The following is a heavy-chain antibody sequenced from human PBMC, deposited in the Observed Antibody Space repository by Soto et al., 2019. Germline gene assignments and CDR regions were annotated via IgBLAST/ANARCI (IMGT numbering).Heavy chain of an antibody. CDR3: ARDRWFGDL. CDR2: TWYDGSVK. D-gene: IGHD3-10*01. V-gene: IGHV3-33*01. J-gene: IGHJ5*02. CDR1: GFTFSNFG. Sequence: GGSLRLSCAASGFTFSNFGMHWVRQAPGKGLEWVALTWYDGSVKYYGDSVKGRFTISRDNFKNTLYLQMNSLRAEDTAVYYCARDRWFGDLWGQGTLVTVSS.